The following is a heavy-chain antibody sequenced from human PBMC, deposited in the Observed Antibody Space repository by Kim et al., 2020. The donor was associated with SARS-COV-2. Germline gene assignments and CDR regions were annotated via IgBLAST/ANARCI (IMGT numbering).Heavy chain of an antibody. J-gene: IGHJ4*02. CDR1: GYTLTELS. Sequence: ASVKVSCKVSGYTLTELSMHWVRQAPGKGLEWMGGFDPEDGETIYAQKFQGRVTMTEDTSTDTAYMELSSLRSEDTAVYYCATHSSGWYSTHYFDYWGQGTLVTVSS. CDR3: ATHSSGWYSTHYFDY. CDR2: FDPEDGET. V-gene: IGHV1-24*01. D-gene: IGHD6-19*01.